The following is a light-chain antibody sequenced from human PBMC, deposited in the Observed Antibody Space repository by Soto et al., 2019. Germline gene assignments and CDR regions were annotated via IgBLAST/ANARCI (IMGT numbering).Light chain of an antibody. J-gene: IGLJ1*01. CDR1: SSDVGGSNY. CDR2: DVS. Sequence: QSALTQPASVSGSPGQSITISCTGTSSDVGGSNYVSWYQQHPGKAPKRIIYDVSNRPSGVSNRFSGSKSGNTASLTISGLQAEDEADYYCGSYTSSDPLYVFGTGTKLTVL. V-gene: IGLV2-14*01. CDR3: GSYTSSDPLYV.